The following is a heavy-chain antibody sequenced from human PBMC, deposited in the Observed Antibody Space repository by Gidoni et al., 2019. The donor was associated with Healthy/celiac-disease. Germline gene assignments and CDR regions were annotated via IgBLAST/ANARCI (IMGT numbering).Heavy chain of an antibody. CDR1: GFTFRSYA. D-gene: IGHD3-3*01. CDR3: AKDLIFGVVYNWFDP. Sequence: EVQLLESGGGLVQPGGSLRLSCAASGFTFRSYAMSWVRQAPGKGLEWVSAISGRCGSTYYADSVKGRFTISRDNSKNTLYLQMNSLRAEDTAVYYCAKDLIFGVVYNWFDPWGQGTLVTVSS. V-gene: IGHV3-23*01. CDR2: ISGRCGST. J-gene: IGHJ5*02.